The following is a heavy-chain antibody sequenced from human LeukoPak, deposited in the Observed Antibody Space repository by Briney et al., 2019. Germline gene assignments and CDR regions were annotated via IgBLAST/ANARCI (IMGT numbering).Heavy chain of an antibody. D-gene: IGHD1-1*01. Sequence: PGRSLRPSCAASGFTFSSYGMHWVRQAPGKGLGWVAVIWYDGSNKYYADSLKGRFTISRDNSKNTLYLQTNSPRAEDTAVYYCARDRVKLERRGMYFDYWGQGTLVTVSS. CDR2: IWYDGSNK. V-gene: IGHV3-33*01. CDR3: ARDRVKLERRGMYFDY. CDR1: GFTFSSYG. J-gene: IGHJ4*02.